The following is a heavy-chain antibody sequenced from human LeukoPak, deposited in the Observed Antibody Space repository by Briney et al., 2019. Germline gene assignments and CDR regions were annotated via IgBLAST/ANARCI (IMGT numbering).Heavy chain of an antibody. CDR3: ARGAYYMDV. J-gene: IGHJ6*03. Sequence: SETLSLTSAVSGASISSGGYSWSWIRQPPGKGLEWIGRIYTSGSTNYNPSLKSRVTISVDTSKNQFSLKLSSVTAADTAVYYCARGAYYMDVWGVGTTVTVSS. V-gene: IGHV4-61*02. CDR1: GASISSGGYS. CDR2: IYTSGST.